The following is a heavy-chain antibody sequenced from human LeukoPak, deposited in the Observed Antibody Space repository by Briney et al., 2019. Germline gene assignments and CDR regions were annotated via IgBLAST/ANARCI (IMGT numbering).Heavy chain of an antibody. Sequence: SETLSLTCTVSGGSISSGGYYWSWIRQHPGKGLEWIGYIYYSGSTYYNPSLKSRVTISVDTSKNQFSLKLSSVTAADTAAYYCARDSGYCSSTSCWNFDYWGQGTLVTVSS. CDR1: GGSISSGGYY. V-gene: IGHV4-31*03. D-gene: IGHD2-2*03. J-gene: IGHJ4*02. CDR2: IYYSGST. CDR3: ARDSGYCSSTSCWNFDY.